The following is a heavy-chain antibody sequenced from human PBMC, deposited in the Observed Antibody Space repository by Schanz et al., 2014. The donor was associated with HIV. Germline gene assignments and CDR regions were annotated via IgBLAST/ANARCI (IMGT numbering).Heavy chain of an antibody. CDR3: AREAVRFFDY. J-gene: IGHJ4*02. CDR1: EFTFRNAW. CDR2: ISGSGSST. V-gene: IGHV3-48*04. D-gene: IGHD6-6*01. Sequence: EVQLVESGGALVQPGGSLRLSCAASEFTFRNAWMNWVRQAPGKGLEWVSDISGSGSSTYYADSVKGRFTISRDNARNSLYLQMHSLRAEDTAVYYCAREAVRFFDYWGQGTLVTVSS.